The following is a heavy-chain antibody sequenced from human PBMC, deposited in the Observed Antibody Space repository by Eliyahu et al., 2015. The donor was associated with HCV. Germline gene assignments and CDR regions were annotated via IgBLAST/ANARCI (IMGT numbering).Heavy chain of an antibody. Sequence: EVQLVESGGGLVKPGGSLRLSCVASGFXFSNAWMWWVRQAPGKGLEWVGRIKTKADGETTDYAAPVKGRFTISRDDSKDTLDLLMNSLKAEDTAVYYCVRSFGIVNYFDYWGQGTLVTVSS. CDR1: GFXFSNAW. J-gene: IGHJ4*02. CDR3: VRSFGIVNYFDY. V-gene: IGHV3-15*01. CDR2: IKTKADGETT. D-gene: IGHD3-3*01.